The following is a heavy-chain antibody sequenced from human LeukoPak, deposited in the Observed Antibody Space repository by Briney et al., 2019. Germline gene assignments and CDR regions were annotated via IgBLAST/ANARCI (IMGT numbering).Heavy chain of an antibody. CDR3: GRSRFLGMATDS. V-gene: IGHV3-48*04. J-gene: IGHJ4*02. CDR2: ISSSSSSI. D-gene: IGHD5-24*01. CDR1: AFTFGSHG. Sequence: GGSLRLSCAASAFTFGSHGMNWVRRAPGKGLEWVSYISSSSSSIYYADSVKGRFTISRDNGKNSLFLQMNSLRAEDTAVYYCGRSRFLGMATDSWGQGTLVTVSS.